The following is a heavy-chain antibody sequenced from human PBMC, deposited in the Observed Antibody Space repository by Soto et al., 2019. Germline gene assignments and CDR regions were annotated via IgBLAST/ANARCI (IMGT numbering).Heavy chain of an antibody. CDR2: IYYSGNT. J-gene: IGHJ4*02. CDR1: GDSISSGDYY. CDR3: ARDASTSWHYLDY. V-gene: IGHV4-30-4*01. Sequence: SETLSLTCTVSGDSISSGDYYWSWIRQPPGKGLEWIGYIYYSGNTYYNPSLKSRITISVDTSKNQFSLKLSSVTAADTAVYYCARDASTSWHYLDYWGQGTLVTVSS. D-gene: IGHD6-13*01.